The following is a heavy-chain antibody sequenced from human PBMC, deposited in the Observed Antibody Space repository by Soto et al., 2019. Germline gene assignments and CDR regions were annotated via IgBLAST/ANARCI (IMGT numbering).Heavy chain of an antibody. J-gene: IGHJ4*02. Sequence: SETLSLTCAVSGGSFTSNNWWTWVRQPPGQGLEWIGEIYRTGSTNYNPSLKSQVNISLDKSENQCSLEVTSLTDQDTAVYYCASRDPGTSVDYWGQGTLVTVSS. CDR3: ASRDPGTSVDY. CDR1: GGSFTSNNW. CDR2: IYRTGST. D-gene: IGHD1-7*01. V-gene: IGHV4-4*02.